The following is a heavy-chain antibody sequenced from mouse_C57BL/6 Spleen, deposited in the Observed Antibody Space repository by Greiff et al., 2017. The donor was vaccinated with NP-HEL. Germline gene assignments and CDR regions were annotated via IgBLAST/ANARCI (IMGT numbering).Heavy chain of an antibody. CDR3: AKHTGSNYKDGFAY. Sequence: VMLVESGPCPVAPSQSLYITCTVSGFSLTSYGVDWVRQPPGKGLEWLGVIWGGGCTNYNSALMSRLSISKDNSKSQVFLKMNSLQTDDTAMYYCAKHTGSNYKDGFAYWGQGTLVTVSA. D-gene: IGHD2-5*01. CDR1: GFSLTSYG. V-gene: IGHV2-9*01. J-gene: IGHJ3*01. CDR2: IWGGGCT.